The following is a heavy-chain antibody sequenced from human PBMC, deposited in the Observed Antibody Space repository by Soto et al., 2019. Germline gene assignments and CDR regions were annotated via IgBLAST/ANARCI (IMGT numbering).Heavy chain of an antibody. Sequence: ASVKVSCKASGYTFTSYAMHWVRQAPGQRLEGMGWINAGNGNTKYSQKFQGRVTITRDTSASTAYMELSSLRSEDTAVYYCARDTLYDRSPYYYVRSNCFDPWGQGTLVTVSP. V-gene: IGHV1-3*01. D-gene: IGHD3-22*01. CDR3: ARDTLYDRSPYYYVRSNCFDP. CDR2: INAGNGNT. CDR1: GYTFTSYA. J-gene: IGHJ5*02.